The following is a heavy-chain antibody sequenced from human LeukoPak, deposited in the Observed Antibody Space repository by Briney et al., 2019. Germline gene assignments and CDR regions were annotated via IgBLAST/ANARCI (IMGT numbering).Heavy chain of an antibody. Sequence: GGSLRLSCAASGFTFSSYGMHWFRQAPGKGLEWVAFIRYDGSNKYYADSVKGRFTISRDNSKNTLYLQMNSLRAEDTAVYYCAKDAPIGYSSGSYNWFDPWGQGTLVTVSS. CDR1: GFTFSSYG. V-gene: IGHV3-30*02. J-gene: IGHJ5*02. CDR2: IRYDGSNK. D-gene: IGHD6-19*01. CDR3: AKDAPIGYSSGSYNWFDP.